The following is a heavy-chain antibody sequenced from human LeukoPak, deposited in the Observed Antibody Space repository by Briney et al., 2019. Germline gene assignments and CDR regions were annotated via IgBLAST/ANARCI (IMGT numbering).Heavy chain of an antibody. CDR3: AKSERKTTVTSYDY. J-gene: IGHJ4*02. CDR1: GFTFSTYA. Sequence: GGSLRLSCAVSGFTFSTYAMHWVRQTPGKGLEWVAVISYDGSNKYYADSVKGRFTISRDNSKNTLYLQMSSLRAEDTAVYYCAKSERKTTVTSYDYWGQGTLVTVSS. D-gene: IGHD4-17*01. CDR2: ISYDGSNK. V-gene: IGHV3-30-3*02.